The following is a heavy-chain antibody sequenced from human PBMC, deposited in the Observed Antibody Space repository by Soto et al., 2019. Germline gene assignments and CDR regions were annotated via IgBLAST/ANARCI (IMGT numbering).Heavy chain of an antibody. V-gene: IGHV3-30-3*01. CDR1: GLTFSSYA. Sequence: PGGSLRLSXAASGLTFSSYAMPWVRKAPGKGLEWVAVISYDGSNKYYADSVKGRFTISRDNSKNTLYLQMNSLRAEDTAVYYCARDPSETPYYDFWSGYAQGSYGMDVWGQGTTVTSP. CDR3: ARDPSETPYYDFWSGYAQGSYGMDV. CDR2: ISYDGSNK. J-gene: IGHJ6*02. D-gene: IGHD3-3*01.